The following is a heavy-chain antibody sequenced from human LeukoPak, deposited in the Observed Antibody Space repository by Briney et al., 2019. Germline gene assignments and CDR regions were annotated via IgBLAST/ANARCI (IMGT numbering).Heavy chain of an antibody. CDR2: INPSGGST. CDR1: GYTFTGYY. Sequence: PLASVKVSCKASGYTFTGYYMHWVRQAPGQGLEWMGWINPSGGSTSYAQKFQGRVTMTRDMSTSTDYMELSSLRSEDTAVYYCARDNSVEDTAWWFDPWGQGTLVTVSS. J-gene: IGHJ5*02. V-gene: IGHV1-46*01. D-gene: IGHD4-23*01. CDR3: ARDNSVEDTAWWFDP.